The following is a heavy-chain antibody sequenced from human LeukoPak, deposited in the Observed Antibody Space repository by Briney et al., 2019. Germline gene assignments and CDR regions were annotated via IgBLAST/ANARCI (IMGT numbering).Heavy chain of an antibody. CDR2: ISWNSGSI. D-gene: IGHD2-2*01. Sequence: GGSLRLSCAASGFTSDDYAMHWVRHAPGKGLEWVSGISWNSGSIGYADSVKGRFTISRDNAKNSLYLQMNSLRAEDTALYYCAKVQDCSSTSCYSTYYYGMDVWGQGTTVTVSS. J-gene: IGHJ6*02. CDR1: GFTSDDYA. CDR3: AKVQDCSSTSCYSTYYYGMDV. V-gene: IGHV3-9*02.